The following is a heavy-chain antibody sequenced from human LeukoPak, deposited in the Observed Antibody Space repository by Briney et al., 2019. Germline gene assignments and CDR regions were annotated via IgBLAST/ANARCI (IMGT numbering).Heavy chain of an antibody. V-gene: IGHV4-4*02. CDR1: GGSISSSNW. J-gene: IGHJ4*02. CDR3: AREHIVVVPAASSNFYYFDY. CDR2: IYLRGNT. Sequence: SETLSLTCAISGGSISSSNWWTWVRQPPGKGLEWVGEIYLRGNTNYNPSLESRVTISVDESKTQLSLRLESVTAADTAVYYCAREHIVVVPAASSNFYYFDYWGQGTLVTVSS. D-gene: IGHD2-2*01.